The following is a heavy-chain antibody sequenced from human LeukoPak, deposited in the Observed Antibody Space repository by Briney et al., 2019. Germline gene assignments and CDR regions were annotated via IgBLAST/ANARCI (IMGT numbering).Heavy chain of an antibody. D-gene: IGHD1-26*01. Sequence: PSETLSLTCTVSGGSISSYYWSWIRQPPGKGLEWIGYIYYSGSTNYKPSLKSRVTISVDTSKNQFSLKLSSVTAADTAVYYCARRVWATTISRDAFDIWGQGTMVTVSS. CDR3: ARRVWATTISRDAFDI. V-gene: IGHV4-59*01. CDR1: GGSISSYY. CDR2: IYYSGST. J-gene: IGHJ3*02.